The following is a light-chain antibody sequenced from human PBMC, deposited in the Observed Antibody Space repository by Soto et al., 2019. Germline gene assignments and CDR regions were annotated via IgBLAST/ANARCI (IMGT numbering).Light chain of an antibody. CDR2: EAS. CDR1: QSLSTRS. V-gene: IGKV3-20*01. CDR3: QQYNIYPWT. J-gene: IGKJ1*01. Sequence: EIVLTQSPGTLSLSPGERLTLSCRTSQSLSTRSLAWYQQKPGQAPSLLIYEASTRAPGTPDRFSGSGSGTDFTLTVSRLEPEDFAVYYCQQYNIYPWTFGQGTKVEIK.